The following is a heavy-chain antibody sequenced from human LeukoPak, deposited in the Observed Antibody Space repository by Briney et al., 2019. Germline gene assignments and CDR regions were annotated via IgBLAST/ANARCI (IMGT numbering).Heavy chain of an antibody. D-gene: IGHD6-19*01. V-gene: IGHV3-53*01. CDR1: GFTVSSNY. CDR2: IYTGGNT. Sequence: GGSLRLSCAASGFTVSSNYMSWVRQAPGKGLEWVSVIYTGGNTYFADSVKGRFTISRDNSKNTLYLQMNNLRAEDTAVYYCARDLWGRGWYLDPWARELWSPSP. CDR3: ARDLWGRGWYLDP. J-gene: IGHJ5*02.